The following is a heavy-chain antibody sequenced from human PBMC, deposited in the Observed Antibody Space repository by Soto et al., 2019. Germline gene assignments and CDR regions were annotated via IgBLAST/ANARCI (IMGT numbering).Heavy chain of an antibody. J-gene: IGHJ4*02. Sequence: EVQLAESGGGMVQPGGSLRLSCVASGFTFSSYDMHWVRQAPGKGLEYVSSISSNGGTTYYGNSVKGRFTISRDNSKNTLELPMGSLRAGDMAVDYCVGRVTGNYDYWGQGTLVTVSS. CDR3: VGRVTGNYDY. CDR2: ISSNGGTT. V-gene: IGHV3-64*01. D-gene: IGHD1-7*01. CDR1: GFTFSSYD.